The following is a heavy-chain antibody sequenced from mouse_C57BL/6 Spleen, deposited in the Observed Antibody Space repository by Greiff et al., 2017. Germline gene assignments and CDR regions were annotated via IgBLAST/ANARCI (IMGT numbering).Heavy chain of an antibody. J-gene: IGHJ1*03. CDR1: GYTFTDYN. Sequence: EVQLVESGPELVKPGASVTIPCKASGYTFTDYNMDWVKQSHGKSLEWIGDINPNNGGTIYNQRFKGKATLTVDKSSSTAYMELRSLTSEDTAVYYCARSDWYFDVWGTGTTVTVSS. CDR2: INPNNGGT. CDR3: ARSDWYFDV. V-gene: IGHV1-18*01.